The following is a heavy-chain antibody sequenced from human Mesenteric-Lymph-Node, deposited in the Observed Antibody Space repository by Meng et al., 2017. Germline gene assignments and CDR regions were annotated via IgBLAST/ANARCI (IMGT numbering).Heavy chain of an antibody. V-gene: IGHV4-39*07. Sequence: SETLSLTCTVSGGSLSSSSYYWSWIRQPPGKGLEWIGNIYYSGSTNYNPSLKSRVTMSVDTSKNQFSLNLSSVTVADTAVYYCARGYSGYYWYYWGQGTLVTVSS. CDR3: ARGYSGYYWYY. CDR2: IYYSGST. J-gene: IGHJ4*02. D-gene: IGHD5-12*01. CDR1: GGSLSSSSYY.